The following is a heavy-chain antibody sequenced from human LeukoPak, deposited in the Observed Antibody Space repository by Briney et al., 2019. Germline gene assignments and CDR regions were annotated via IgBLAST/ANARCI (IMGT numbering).Heavy chain of an antibody. D-gene: IGHD3-10*01. CDR2: VSNSGDYI. V-gene: IGHV3-21*06. Sequence: GGSLRLSCAASGFSFSSYWMHWVRQAPGKGLVWVSSVSNSGDYIHYADSVKGRFTISRDNSRNTLYLQMNSLRAEDTAMYYCAKDTKRWKTYYYASGSYYFDYWGQGTLVTVSS. CDR3: AKDTKRWKTYYYASGSYYFDY. CDR1: GFSFSSYW. J-gene: IGHJ4*02.